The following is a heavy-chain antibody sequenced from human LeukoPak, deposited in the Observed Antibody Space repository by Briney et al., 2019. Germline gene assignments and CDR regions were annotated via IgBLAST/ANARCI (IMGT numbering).Heavy chain of an antibody. V-gene: IGHV3-48*01. CDR3: ARLRTYDDRDY. J-gene: IGHJ4*02. CDR2: ITSGGSDI. D-gene: IGHD3-3*01. Sequence: GGSLRLSCAASGLTFSTYWMHWVRQAPGKGLEWVSFITSGGSDIDYADSVRGRFTISRDNANNTLFLQMDGLRVEDTAVYYCARLRTYDDRDYWGQGTLVTVSS. CDR1: GLTFSTYW.